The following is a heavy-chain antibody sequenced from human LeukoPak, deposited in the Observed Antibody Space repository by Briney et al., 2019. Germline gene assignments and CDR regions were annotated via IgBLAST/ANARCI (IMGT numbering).Heavy chain of an antibody. V-gene: IGHV4-39*01. CDR1: GGSISSFY. CDR3: ARQYSSGWYGISYYYYYGMDV. CDR2: IYYSGST. D-gene: IGHD6-19*01. J-gene: IGHJ6*02. Sequence: SETLSLTCTVSGGSISSFYWSWIRQPPGKGLEWIGSIYYSGSTYYNPSLKSRVTISVDTSKNQFSLKLSSVTAADTAVYYCARQYSSGWYGISYYYYYGMDVRGQGTTVTVSS.